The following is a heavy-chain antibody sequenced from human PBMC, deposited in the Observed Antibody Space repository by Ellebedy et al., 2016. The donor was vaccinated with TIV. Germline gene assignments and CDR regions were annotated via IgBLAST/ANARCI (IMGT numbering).Heavy chain of an antibody. CDR1: GGSIRNYY. D-gene: IGHD1-26*01. J-gene: IGHJ4*02. V-gene: IGHV4-59*05. Sequence: MPGGSLRLSCTVSGGSIRNYYCTWIRQPPGKGLEWIGSIYYSGNTYYNPSLRSRVTISVDTSRNQFSLNLSSVTAADTAVYYCATPRMGATPYWGQGSLVTVSS. CDR3: ATPRMGATPY. CDR2: IYYSGNT.